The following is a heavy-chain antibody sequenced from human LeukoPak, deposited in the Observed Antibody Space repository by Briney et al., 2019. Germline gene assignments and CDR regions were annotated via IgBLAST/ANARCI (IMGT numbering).Heavy chain of an antibody. CDR1: GGSISSYY. V-gene: IGHV4-59*08. D-gene: IGHD3-9*01. Sequence: SETLSLTCTVSGGSISSYYWTWIRQPPGKGLEWIGYIYNSRNTNYNPSLKSRVTISVGTSENQFSLKLNPVTAADTAVYYCARRNILTGGEAFDIWGQGTMVTVSS. J-gene: IGHJ3*02. CDR2: IYNSRNT. CDR3: ARRNILTGGEAFDI.